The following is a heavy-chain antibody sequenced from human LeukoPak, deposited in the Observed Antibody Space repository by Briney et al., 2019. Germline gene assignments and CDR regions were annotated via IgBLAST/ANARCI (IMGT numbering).Heavy chain of an antibody. Sequence: GGSLRLSCAASGFTFSSYWMSWARQAPGKGLEWVANIKQDGSEKYYVDSVKGRFTISRDNAKNSLYLQMNSLRAEDTAVYYCARASRRPVRYLYYFDYWGQGTLVTVSS. CDR3: ARASRRPVRYLYYFDY. D-gene: IGHD3-9*01. CDR1: GFTFSSYW. V-gene: IGHV3-7*01. J-gene: IGHJ4*02. CDR2: IKQDGSEK.